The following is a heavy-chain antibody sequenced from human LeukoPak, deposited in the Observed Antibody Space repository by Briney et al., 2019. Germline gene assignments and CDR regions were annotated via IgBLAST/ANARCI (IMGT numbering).Heavy chain of an antibody. CDR2: INSDGSST. CDR3: ARGGGSGYYFDY. Sequence: PGGSLRLSCAASGFTFSSYWIHWVRQAPGKGLVWVSRINSDGSSTSYADSVKGRFTISRDNAKNTLYLQMNSLRAQDTAVYYCARGGGSGYYFDYWGQGTLVTVSS. D-gene: IGHD2-15*01. CDR1: GFTFSSYW. J-gene: IGHJ4*02. V-gene: IGHV3-74*01.